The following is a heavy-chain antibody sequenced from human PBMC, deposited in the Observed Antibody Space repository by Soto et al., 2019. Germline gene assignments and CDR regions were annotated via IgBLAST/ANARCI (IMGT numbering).Heavy chain of an antibody. CDR1: GFTFSSYG. Sequence: GGSLRLSCAASGFTFSSYGMHWVRQAPGKGLEWVAVISYDGSNKYYADSVKGRFTISRDSSKNTLYLQMNSLRAEDTAVYYCAKAVTTYLFDYWGQGTLVTVSS. CDR3: AKAVTTYLFDY. J-gene: IGHJ4*02. V-gene: IGHV3-30*18. D-gene: IGHD4-17*01. CDR2: ISYDGSNK.